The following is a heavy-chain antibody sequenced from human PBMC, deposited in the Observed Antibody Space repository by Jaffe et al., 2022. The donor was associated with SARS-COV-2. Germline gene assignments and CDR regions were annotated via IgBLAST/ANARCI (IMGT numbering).Heavy chain of an antibody. CDR3: AKGPERTEMNSFDP. V-gene: IGHV3-23*01. Sequence: EVQVWESGGGLVQPGGSLRLSCATSGFNFIYYGMTWVRQAPGKGLEWVSMIGAGGGSPYYADSVKGRFTISRDNSKNMVYLQMSSLRDEDTAIYYCAKGPERTEMNSFDPWGQGTLVTVSS. D-gene: IGHD1-1*01. CDR2: IGAGGGSP. CDR1: GFNFIYYG. J-gene: IGHJ5*02.